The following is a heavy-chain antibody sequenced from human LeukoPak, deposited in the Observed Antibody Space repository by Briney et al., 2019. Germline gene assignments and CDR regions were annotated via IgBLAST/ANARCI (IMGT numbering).Heavy chain of an antibody. CDR3: AKDEGYCSGGSCYLGAFDI. D-gene: IGHD2-15*01. CDR2: ISSSGYDI. J-gene: IGHJ3*02. CDR1: GFTFSDYA. Sequence: PGGSLRLSCAASGFTFSDYAMTWVRQAPGKGLEWVSSISSSGYDIYYADSVKGRFTISRDNSKNTLYLQMNSLRAEDTAVYYCAKDEGYCSGGSCYLGAFDIWGQGTMVTVSS. V-gene: IGHV3-23*01.